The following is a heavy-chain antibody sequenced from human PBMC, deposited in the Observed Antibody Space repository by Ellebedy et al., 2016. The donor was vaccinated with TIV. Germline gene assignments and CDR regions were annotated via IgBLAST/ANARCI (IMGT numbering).Heavy chain of an antibody. D-gene: IGHD3-10*02. Sequence: GGSLRLXXAASGFTLSRNAMTWVRQAPGKGLEWVSAIVVSNDNTHYADSVMGRFTISRDTSRNTLFLQMNSLTVGDTAVYYCAKDVFRWALDSWGQGTLVTVSS. CDR1: GFTLSRNA. J-gene: IGHJ4*02. CDR3: AKDVFRWALDS. V-gene: IGHV3-23*01. CDR2: IVVSNDNT.